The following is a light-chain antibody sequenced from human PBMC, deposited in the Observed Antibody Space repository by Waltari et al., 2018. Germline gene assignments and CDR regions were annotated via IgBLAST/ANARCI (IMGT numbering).Light chain of an antibody. J-gene: IGLJ3*02. Sequence: QSVVTQPPSASGTPGQRVTISCSGTSSNIGKNSVNWYQQLPGTAPKLRISWYLQRPSGVPERFSGSKSGTSASLASSALQSEDEANYYCATWDDTLNGPVFGGGTELTVL. CDR3: ATWDDTLNGPV. CDR1: SSNIGKNS. V-gene: IGLV1-44*01. CDR2: WYL.